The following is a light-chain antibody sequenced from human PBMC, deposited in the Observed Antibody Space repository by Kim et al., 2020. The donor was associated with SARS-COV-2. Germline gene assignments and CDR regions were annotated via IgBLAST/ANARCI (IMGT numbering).Light chain of an antibody. J-gene: IGLJ2*01. CDR2: GNI. Sequence: QSVTIPCTGRYSNTGAGYDVHWYQSLPGSAPKLLIYGNIKRPSGVPDRFSGSKSGTSASLAITGLQAEDEADYYCQSYDNSLSGVIFGGGTRLTVL. V-gene: IGLV1-40*01. CDR1: YSNTGAGYD. CDR3: QSYDNSLSGVI.